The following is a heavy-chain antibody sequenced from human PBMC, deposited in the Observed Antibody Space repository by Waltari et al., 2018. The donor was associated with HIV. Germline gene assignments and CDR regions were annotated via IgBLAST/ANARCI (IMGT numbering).Heavy chain of an antibody. V-gene: IGHV4-39*01. D-gene: IGHD6-6*01. CDR2: YYYSGST. CDR3: ARTGGREQLVLWAYFDY. J-gene: IGHJ4*02. CDR1: GGSISSSSYY. Sequence: QLQLQESGPGLVKPSETLSLTCTVSGGSISSSSYYWGWIRQPPGKGLELHGSYYYSGSTYYNPSLKSRVTISVDTSKNQFSLKLSSVTAADTAVYYCARTGGREQLVLWAYFDYWGQGTLVTVSS.